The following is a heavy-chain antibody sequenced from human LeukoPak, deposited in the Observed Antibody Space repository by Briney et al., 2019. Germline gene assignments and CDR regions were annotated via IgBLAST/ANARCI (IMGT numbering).Heavy chain of an antibody. CDR2: IYYSGIT. J-gene: IGHJ3*02. CDR1: GVSISVGGYY. Sequence: SQTLSLTCTVSGVSISVGGYYWSWIRQHPGKGLEWIGYIYYSGITYYNPSLKSRVTISVDTSKNQFSLKLSSVTAADTAVYYCARDMVRGVKGDAFDIWGQGTTVTVSS. D-gene: IGHD3-10*01. V-gene: IGHV4-31*03. CDR3: ARDMVRGVKGDAFDI.